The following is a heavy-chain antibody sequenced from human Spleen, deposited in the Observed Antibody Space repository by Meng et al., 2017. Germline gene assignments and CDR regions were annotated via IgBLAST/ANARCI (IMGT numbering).Heavy chain of an antibody. Sequence: LVVSGGGVVQVRGSLRLFCPSSGFVFSRYAINWVLQAPCKGLEWVAFISYDGRNKYNKNSVKGRFTISRDNSKNTLYLQMNSLRAEDTAVYYCARGVYDSSGYFDYWGQGTLVTVSS. CDR1: GFVFSRYA. J-gene: IGHJ4*02. V-gene: IGHV3-30*10. D-gene: IGHD3-22*01. CDR2: ISYDGRNK. CDR3: ARGVYDSSGYFDY.